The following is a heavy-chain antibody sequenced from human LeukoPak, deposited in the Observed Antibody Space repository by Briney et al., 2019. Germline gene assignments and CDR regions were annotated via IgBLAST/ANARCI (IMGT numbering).Heavy chain of an antibody. Sequence: GGSLRLSCAASGFTFSSYAMHWVRQAPGKGLEWVAVISYDGSNKYYADSVKGRFTISRDNSKNTLYLQMNSLRAEDTAVYYCARNGRNWGLKHYYFDYWGQGTLVTVSS. CDR2: ISYDGSNK. V-gene: IGHV3-30-3*01. D-gene: IGHD7-27*01. CDR3: ARNGRNWGLKHYYFDY. J-gene: IGHJ4*02. CDR1: GFTFSSYA.